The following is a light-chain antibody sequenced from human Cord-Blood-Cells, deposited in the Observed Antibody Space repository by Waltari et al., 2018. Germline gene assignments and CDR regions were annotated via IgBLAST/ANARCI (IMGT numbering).Light chain of an antibody. J-gene: IGLJ3*02. CDR2: GNS. V-gene: IGLV1-40*01. Sequence: QSVLTQPPSASGAPGPRVTISCSGSSSNIGAGYDLHWYQQLPGTAPKLLIYGNSNRPSGVPDRFSGSKSGTSASLAITGLQAEDEADYYCQSYDSSLSGSVFGGGTKLTVL. CDR3: QSYDSSLSGSV. CDR1: SSNIGAGYD.